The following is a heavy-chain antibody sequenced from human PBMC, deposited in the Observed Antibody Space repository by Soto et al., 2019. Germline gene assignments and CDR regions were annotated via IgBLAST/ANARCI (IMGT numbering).Heavy chain of an antibody. CDR1: GGTFSSYT. V-gene: IGHV1-69*02. Sequence: QVQLVQSGAEVKKPGYSVKVSCKASGGTFSSYTISWVRQAPGQGLEWTGRIIPILGIANYAQKFQCRVTITADKSTSTAYMELSSLRSEDTAVYYCATTFSYYDILTGYDAFDIWGQGTMVTVSS. D-gene: IGHD3-9*01. J-gene: IGHJ3*02. CDR3: ATTFSYYDILTGYDAFDI. CDR2: IIPILGIA.